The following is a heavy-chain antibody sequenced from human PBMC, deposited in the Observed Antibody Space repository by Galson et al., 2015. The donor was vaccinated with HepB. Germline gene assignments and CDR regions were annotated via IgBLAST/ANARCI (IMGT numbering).Heavy chain of an antibody. Sequence: SLRLSCAASGFTFSSYAMHWVRQALGKGLEYVSAISSYGGSTFYADSVKGRFTISRDNSKNTVYLQMSSLRDEDTAVYYCVKDLRYGSGTRGPFDYWGQGTLVTVSS. CDR3: VKDLRYGSGTRGPFDY. V-gene: IGHV3-64D*06. CDR1: GFTFSSYA. J-gene: IGHJ4*02. D-gene: IGHD3-10*01. CDR2: ISSYGGST.